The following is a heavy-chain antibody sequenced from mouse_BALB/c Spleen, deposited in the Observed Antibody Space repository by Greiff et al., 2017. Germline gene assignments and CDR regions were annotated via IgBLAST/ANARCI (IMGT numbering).Heavy chain of an antibody. CDR1: GFNIKDTY. V-gene: IGHV14-3*02. CDR3: ANGYDGGDY. J-gene: IGHJ4*01. CDR2: IDPANGNT. Sequence: VQLKESGAELVKPGASVKLSCTASGFNIKDTYMHWVKQRPEQGLEWIGRIDPANGNTKYDPKFQGKATITADTSSNTAYLQLSSLTSEDTAVYYCANGYDGGDYWGQGTSVTVSS. D-gene: IGHD2-2*01.